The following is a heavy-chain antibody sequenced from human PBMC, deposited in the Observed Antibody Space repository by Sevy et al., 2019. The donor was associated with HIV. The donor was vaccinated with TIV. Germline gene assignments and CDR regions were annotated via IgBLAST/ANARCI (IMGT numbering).Heavy chain of an antibody. CDR1: GFTFSDYG. Sequence: GGSLRLSCTASGFTFSDYGMHWVRQAPGKGLEWVAVVWYDGINKYYGDSLKGGFPISRDNSKNTLFLQMNSLRAEDTDVYYYARDNVLPVMVSMVRGALSYYFDYWGQGTLVTVSS. CDR3: ARDNVLPVMVSMVRGALSYYFDY. D-gene: IGHD3-10*01. CDR2: VWYDGINK. J-gene: IGHJ4*02. V-gene: IGHV3-33*01.